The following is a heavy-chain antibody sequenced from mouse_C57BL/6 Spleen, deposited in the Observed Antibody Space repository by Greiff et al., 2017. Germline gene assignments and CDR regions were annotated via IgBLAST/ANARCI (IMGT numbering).Heavy chain of an antibody. Sequence: QVQLQQSGPELVKPGASVKLSCKASGYTFTDSYINWVKQRPGQGLEWIGWIFTGSGSTYYNEKFKGKATLTVDKSSSTAYMLLSSLTSEDSAVYFCARRTAQALFAYWGQGTLVTVSA. CDR2: IFTGSGST. D-gene: IGHD3-2*02. V-gene: IGHV1-75*01. J-gene: IGHJ3*01. CDR3: ARRTAQALFAY. CDR1: GYTFTDSY.